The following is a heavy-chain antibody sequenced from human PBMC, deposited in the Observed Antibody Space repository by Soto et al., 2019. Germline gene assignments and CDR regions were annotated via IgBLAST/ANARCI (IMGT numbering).Heavy chain of an antibody. CDR3: ARRTGGDLWSGYYTLPFDY. Sequence: QVQLQESGPGLVKPSGTLSLTCAVSGCSIRSSNWWSWVRPPPGKGLERMWEFYHSGITNYNTSLKSRVTKSVDKSKNQFSLKLRSVTAADTAVYYCARRTGGDLWSGYYTLPFDYWGQGTLVTVSS. V-gene: IGHV4-4*02. J-gene: IGHJ4*02. CDR1: GCSIRSSNW. CDR2: FYHSGIT. D-gene: IGHD3-3*01.